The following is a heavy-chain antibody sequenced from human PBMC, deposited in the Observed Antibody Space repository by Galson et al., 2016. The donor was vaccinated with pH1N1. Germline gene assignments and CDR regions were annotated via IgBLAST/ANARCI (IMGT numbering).Heavy chain of an antibody. CDR3: ARKICTSNSCAFDY. CDR1: GYTFPNYF. Sequence: SVKVSCKASGYTFPNYFMHWVRQAPGQGLEWMGVINPSGGETTYAQKFQGRVTMTRDRSTSTVYMELSSLRSGDTAVYYCARKICTSNSCAFDYWGQGTLVIVTS. J-gene: IGHJ4*02. D-gene: IGHD2-8*01. CDR2: INPSGGET. V-gene: IGHV1-46*01.